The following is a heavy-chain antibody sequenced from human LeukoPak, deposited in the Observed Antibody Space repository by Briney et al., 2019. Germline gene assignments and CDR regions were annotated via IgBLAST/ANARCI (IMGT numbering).Heavy chain of an antibody. CDR3: ARTLYNTGSYYMDV. CDR2: ISSSGSFI. CDR1: GFTFSSYE. J-gene: IGHJ6*03. Sequence: PGGSLRLSCTASGFTFSSYEVNWVRQAPGKGLEWVSDISSSGSFIYYADSVKGRFIISRDNAKNSLYLQLNSLRAEDMAVYYCARTLYNTGSYYMDVWGKGTTVTVSS. V-gene: IGHV3-48*03. D-gene: IGHD5-24*01.